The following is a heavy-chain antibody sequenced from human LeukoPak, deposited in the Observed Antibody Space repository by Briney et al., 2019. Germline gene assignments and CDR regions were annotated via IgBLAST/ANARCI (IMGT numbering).Heavy chain of an antibody. V-gene: IGHV3-7*01. CDR2: IKQDGSEK. Sequence: PGGSLRLSCAASGFTFSSYWMSWVRQAPGKGLEWVANIKQDGSEKYYVDSVKGRFTISRDNAKNSLYLQMNSLRAEDTAVYYCARDQWELYEPYYYYGMDVWGQGTTVTVSS. D-gene: IGHD4-23*01. CDR1: GFTFSSYW. J-gene: IGHJ6*02. CDR3: ARDQWELYEPYYYYGMDV.